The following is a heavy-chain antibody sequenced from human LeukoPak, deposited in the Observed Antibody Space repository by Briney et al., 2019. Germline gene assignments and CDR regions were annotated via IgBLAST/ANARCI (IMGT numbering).Heavy chain of an antibody. D-gene: IGHD3-10*01. J-gene: IGHJ3*02. Sequence: GGSLRLSCAASGFTFSSYAMSWVRQAPGKGLEWVSAISGSGGSTYYADSVKGRFTISRDNSKNTLYLQMNSLRAEDTAVYYCATLLGIGSGSYYPPSDAFDIWGQGTMVTVSS. CDR2: ISGSGGST. V-gene: IGHV3-23*01. CDR1: GFTFSSYA. CDR3: ATLLGIGSGSYYPPSDAFDI.